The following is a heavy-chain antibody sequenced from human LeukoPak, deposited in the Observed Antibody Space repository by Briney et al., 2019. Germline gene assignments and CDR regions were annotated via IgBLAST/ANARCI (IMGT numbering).Heavy chain of an antibody. CDR2: ISLDGSTE. V-gene: IGHV3-30-3*01. CDR1: GFSLSNFQ. D-gene: IGHD3-10*01. J-gene: IGHJ5*02. Sequence: PGGSLRLSCVASGFSLSNFQMYWVRQAPGKGLEWVSIISLDGSTEFCADSVKGRFTISRDTASNTMHLEMNNLRIEDTAVYYCMRDYMGWFDPWGQGILVTVSS. CDR3: MRDYMGWFDP.